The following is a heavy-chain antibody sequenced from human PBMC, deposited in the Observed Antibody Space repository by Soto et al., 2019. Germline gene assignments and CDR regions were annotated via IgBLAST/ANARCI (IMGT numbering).Heavy chain of an antibody. J-gene: IGHJ6*02. V-gene: IGHV1-69*12. CDR3: ARGDATKIVVTTYYAMDV. CDR2: IIPVFGTP. Sequence: QVQLVQSGAEVKKPGSSVKVSCKASGGSLSNYGISWVRQAPGQGLEWMGAIIPVFGTPNYAQKFKDRVTLTADESTTTVYMEVRSMTSEDTAVYYCARGDATKIVVTTYYAMDVWGQGTTVTVSS. D-gene: IGHD3-22*01. CDR1: GGSLSNYG.